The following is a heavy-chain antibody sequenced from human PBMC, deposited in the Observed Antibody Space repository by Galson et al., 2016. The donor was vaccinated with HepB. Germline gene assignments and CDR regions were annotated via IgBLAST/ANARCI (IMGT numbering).Heavy chain of an antibody. CDR2: IQYSGSI. CDR3: ARPKDYLSSSFDC. D-gene: IGHD6-6*01. Sequence: SETLSLTCTVSGGSISSYHWSWIRQXXGKGXXWMGYIQYSGSIEYQPSLKSRLTISADPSKSQLSLKLTSVTAADTAVYYCARPKDYLSSSFDCWGQGILVTVSS. J-gene: IGHJ4*02. V-gene: IGHV4-59*08. CDR1: GGSISSYH.